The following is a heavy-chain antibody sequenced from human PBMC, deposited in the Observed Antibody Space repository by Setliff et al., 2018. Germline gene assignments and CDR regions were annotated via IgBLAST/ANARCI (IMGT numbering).Heavy chain of an antibody. CDR1: GGSISPYF. CDR3: VRDRTAYSYGLDV. CDR2: IYHNGNT. Sequence: EPLSLTCTVSGGSISPYFWSWIRQPPGKGLEWIGYIYHNGNTNFNPSLKTRVTMSVDTSKNQFALNLRSVTAADTAVYYCVRDRTAYSYGLDVWGQGTTVTVSS. V-gene: IGHV4-59*01. J-gene: IGHJ6*02. D-gene: IGHD5-18*01.